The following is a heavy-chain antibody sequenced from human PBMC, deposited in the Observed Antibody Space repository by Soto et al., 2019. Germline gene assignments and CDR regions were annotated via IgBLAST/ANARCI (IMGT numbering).Heavy chain of an antibody. V-gene: IGHV3-49*03. CDR1: GFTFGDYA. J-gene: IGHJ4*02. CDR2: IRSKAYGGTT. CDR3: TRVWHPYCSGGSCYSGAYGYFDY. Sequence: GGSLRLSCTASGFTFGDYAMSWFRQAPGKGLEWVGFIRSKAYGGTTEYAASVKGRFTISRDDSKSISYLQMNSLKTEDTAVYYCTRVWHPYCSGGSCYSGAYGYFDYWGQGTLVTVSS. D-gene: IGHD2-15*01.